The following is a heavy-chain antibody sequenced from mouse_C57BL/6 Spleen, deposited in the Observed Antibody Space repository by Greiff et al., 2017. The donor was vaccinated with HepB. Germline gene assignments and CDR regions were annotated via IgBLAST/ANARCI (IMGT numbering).Heavy chain of an antibody. D-gene: IGHD1-1*01. J-gene: IGHJ2*01. CDR1: GFTFSDYG. Sequence: EVKVVESGGGLVKPGGSLKLSCAASGFTFSDYGMHWVRQAPEKGLEWVAYISSGSSTIYYADTVKGRFTISRDNAKNTLFLQITSLRSEDTAMYYCARLLYLDYWGQGTTLTVSS. V-gene: IGHV5-17*01. CDR3: ARLLYLDY. CDR2: ISSGSSTI.